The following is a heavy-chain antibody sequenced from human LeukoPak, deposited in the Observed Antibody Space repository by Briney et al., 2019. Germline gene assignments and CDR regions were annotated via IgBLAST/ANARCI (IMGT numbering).Heavy chain of an antibody. J-gene: IGHJ6*03. CDR3: ARYGSGSYYKYYYYYMDV. CDR1: GFTFSSYA. D-gene: IGHD3-10*01. CDR2: ISGSGGST. Sequence: QSGGSLRLSCAASGFTFSSYAMSWVRQAPGKGLEWVSAISGSGGSTYYADSVKGRFTISRDNSKNTLYLQMNSLRAEDTAVYYCARYGSGSYYKYYYYYMDVWGKGTTVTVSS. V-gene: IGHV3-23*01.